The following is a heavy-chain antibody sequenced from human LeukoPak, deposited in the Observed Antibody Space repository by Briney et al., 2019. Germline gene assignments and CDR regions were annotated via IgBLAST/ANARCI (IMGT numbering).Heavy chain of an antibody. D-gene: IGHD6-19*01. J-gene: IGHJ5*02. CDR1: GYSISSGYY. V-gene: IGHV4-38-2*01. CDR2: IYHSGSS. Sequence: SETLSLTCAVSGYSISSGYYWGWIRQPPGKGLEWIGSIYHSGSSYYNPSLKSRVTISVDTSKNQFSLKLSSVTAADSAVYFCARKGYSSGWYNWFDPWGQGTLVTVSS. CDR3: ARKGYSSGWYNWFDP.